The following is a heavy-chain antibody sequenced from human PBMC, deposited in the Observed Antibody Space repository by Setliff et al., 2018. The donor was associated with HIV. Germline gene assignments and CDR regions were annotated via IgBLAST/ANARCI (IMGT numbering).Heavy chain of an antibody. V-gene: IGHV4-59*02. CDR3: ARELYGGNSRPFDY. Sequence: SETLSLTCSVSGGSVINYLWHWFRQPPGKGLEWIGYIYDSGITDHNPSLEGRPTMSVDTSKNQVSLRLKSVTTADTAVYFCARELYGGNSRPFDYWGQGALVTVSS. CDR2: IYDSGIT. J-gene: IGHJ4*02. CDR1: GGSVINYL. D-gene: IGHD2-21*02.